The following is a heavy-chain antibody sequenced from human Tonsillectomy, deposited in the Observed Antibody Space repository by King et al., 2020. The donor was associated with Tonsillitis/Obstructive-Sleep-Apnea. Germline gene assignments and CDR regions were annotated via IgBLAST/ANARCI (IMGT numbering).Heavy chain of an antibody. Sequence: QLVQSGAEVKKPGASVKVSCKASGYTFTGYYMHWVRQAPGQGLEWMGWINPNSGDTNYAQKFQGRVTMTRDTSISTAYMEVSRLRSDDTAVYYCARYLRRYTYVADSYYFDYWGQGTLVTVSS. D-gene: IGHD3-16*01. CDR2: INPNSGDT. CDR3: ARYLRRYTYVADSYYFDY. CDR1: GYTFTGYY. J-gene: IGHJ4*02. V-gene: IGHV1-2*02.